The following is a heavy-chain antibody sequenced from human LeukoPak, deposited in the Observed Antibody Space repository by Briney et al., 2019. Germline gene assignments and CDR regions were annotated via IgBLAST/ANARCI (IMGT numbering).Heavy chain of an antibody. CDR2: IYYSGST. CDR3: ARLGGDFPFDY. D-gene: IGHD2-21*02. V-gene: IGHV4-59*08. CDR1: GGSISSYY. J-gene: IGHJ4*02. Sequence: PSETLSLTCTVSGGSISSYYWSWIRQPPGKGLEWIGYIYYSGSTNYNPSLKSRVTISVDMSKNQFSLKLSSVTAADTAVYYCARLGGDFPFDYWGQGTLVTVSS.